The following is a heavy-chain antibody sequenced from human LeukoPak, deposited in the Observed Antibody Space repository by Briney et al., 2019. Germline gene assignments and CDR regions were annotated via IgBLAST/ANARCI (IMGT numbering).Heavy chain of an antibody. J-gene: IGHJ5*02. CDR1: GGSISGGGYY. Sequence: PLETLSLTCTVSGGSISGGGYYWSWIRQPPGKGLEWIGYIYYSGSTNYNPSLKSRVTISVDTSKNQFSLKLSSVTAADTAVYYCAREGQDNWFDPWGQGTLVTVSS. V-gene: IGHV4-61*08. CDR3: AREGQDNWFDP. CDR2: IYYSGST.